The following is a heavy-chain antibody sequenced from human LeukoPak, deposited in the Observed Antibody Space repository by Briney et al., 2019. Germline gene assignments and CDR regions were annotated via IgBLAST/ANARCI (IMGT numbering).Heavy chain of an antibody. J-gene: IGHJ3*02. V-gene: IGHV3-21*01. Sequence: GGSLRLSCAASGFTFSTYSMNWVRQAPGKGLEWVSSISSSSSYIYYADSMKGRFTISRDNAKNSLYLQMNSLRAEDTAVYCCARGYSNYGYTFDMWGQGTMVTVSS. CDR2: ISSSSSYI. CDR1: GFTFSTYS. D-gene: IGHD4-11*01. CDR3: ARGYSNYGYTFDM.